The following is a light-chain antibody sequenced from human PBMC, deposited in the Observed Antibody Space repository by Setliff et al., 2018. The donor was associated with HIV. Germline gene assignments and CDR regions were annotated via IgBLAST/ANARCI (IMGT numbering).Light chain of an antibody. V-gene: IGLV2-14*01. CDR2: DVT. Sequence: QSVLAQPASVSGSPGQSITISCTGTSSDVGGYNYVSWYQQHPGKAPKLMIYDVTKRPSGVSNRFSGSKSGNTASLTISGLQAEDEADYYCSSYTSSSPFGGGTKVTVL. CDR1: SSDVGGYNY. CDR3: SSYTSSSP. J-gene: IGLJ3*02.